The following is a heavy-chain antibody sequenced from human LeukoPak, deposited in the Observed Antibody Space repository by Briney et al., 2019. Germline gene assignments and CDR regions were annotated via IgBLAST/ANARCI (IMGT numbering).Heavy chain of an antibody. J-gene: IGHJ3*02. Sequence: PGGSLRLSCAASGFTFSSYAMHWVRQAPGKGLEWVAVISYDGSNKYYADSVKGRFTISRDNSKNTLYLQTNSLRAEDTAVYYCASAPDYGDYSAFDIWGQGTMVTVSS. CDR1: GFTFSSYA. CDR3: ASAPDYGDYSAFDI. V-gene: IGHV3-30-3*01. CDR2: ISYDGSNK. D-gene: IGHD4-17*01.